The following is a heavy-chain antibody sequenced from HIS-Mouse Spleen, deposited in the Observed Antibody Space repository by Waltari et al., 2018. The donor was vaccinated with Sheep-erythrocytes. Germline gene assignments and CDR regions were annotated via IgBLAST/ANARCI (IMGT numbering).Heavy chain of an antibody. Sequence: QVQLQESGPGLVKPSQTLSLTRTVPGGSISSGGYYWSWIRQHPGKGLEWIGYIYYSGSTYYNPSLKIRVTISVYTSKNQFSLKLSSVTAADTAVYYCARAAGVVTAIEYFQHWGQGTLVTVSS. V-gene: IGHV4-31*03. CDR3: ARAAGVVTAIEYFQH. CDR1: GGSISSGGYY. CDR2: IYYSGST. D-gene: IGHD2-21*02. J-gene: IGHJ1*01.